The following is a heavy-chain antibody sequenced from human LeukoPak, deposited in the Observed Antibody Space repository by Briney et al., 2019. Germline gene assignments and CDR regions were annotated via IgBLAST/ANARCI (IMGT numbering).Heavy chain of an antibody. J-gene: IGHJ6*02. D-gene: IGHD2-15*01. CDR1: GGSISSSSYY. V-gene: IGHV4-39*01. CDR3: ARRSGRDHYGMDV. Sequence: SETLSLTCTVSGGSISSSSYYWGWIRQPPGRGLEWIGSIYYSGSIYYNPSLKSRVTISVDTSKNQFSLKLSSVTAADTAVYYCARRSGRDHYGMDVWGQGTTVTVSS. CDR2: IYYSGSI.